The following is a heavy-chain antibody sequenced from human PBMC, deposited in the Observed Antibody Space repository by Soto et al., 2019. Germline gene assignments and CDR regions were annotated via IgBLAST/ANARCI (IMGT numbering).Heavy chain of an antibody. V-gene: IGHV2-70*01. D-gene: IGHD5-12*01. Sequence: PTQTLTLTCTFSGFSLSTSGMCVSWIRQPPGKALEWLALIDWDDDKYYSTSLKTRLTISKDTSKNQVVLTMTNMDPVDTATYYCARIQHRDGYNSGGMDVWGQGTTVTVSS. CDR1: GFSLSTSGMC. CDR3: ARIQHRDGYNSGGMDV. CDR2: IDWDDDK. J-gene: IGHJ6*02.